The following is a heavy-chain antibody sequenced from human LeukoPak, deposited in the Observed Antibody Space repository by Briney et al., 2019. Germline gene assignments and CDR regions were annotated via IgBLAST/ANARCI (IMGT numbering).Heavy chain of an antibody. Sequence: ASVKVSCKASGYTFTSYGISWVRQAPGQGLEWMGWISAYNGNTNYAQKLQGRVTMTTDTSTSTAYMELRSLRSDDTAVYYCARELLWFGDGYFDYWGQGTLVTVSS. J-gene: IGHJ4*02. D-gene: IGHD3-10*01. V-gene: IGHV1-18*01. CDR1: GYTFTSYG. CDR2: ISAYNGNT. CDR3: ARELLWFGDGYFDY.